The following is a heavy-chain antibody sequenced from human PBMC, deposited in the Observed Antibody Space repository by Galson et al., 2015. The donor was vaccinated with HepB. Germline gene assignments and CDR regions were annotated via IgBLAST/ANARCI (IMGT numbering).Heavy chain of an antibody. Sequence: SVKVSCKVSGYSLKQLSMHWVRQSPGKGLEWMGGVDPDTYETVYGQTFQGRLTMTEDTATDTAYMELSSLTSDDTATYYCAMRFCIGGSCYWWSFDFWGQGTMVTISS. CDR2: VDPDTYET. J-gene: IGHJ3*01. D-gene: IGHD2-15*01. V-gene: IGHV1-24*01. CDR1: GYSLKQLS. CDR3: AMRFCIGGSCYWWSFDF.